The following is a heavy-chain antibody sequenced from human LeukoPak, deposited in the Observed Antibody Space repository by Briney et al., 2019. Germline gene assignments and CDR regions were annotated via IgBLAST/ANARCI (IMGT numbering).Heavy chain of an antibody. V-gene: IGHV1-69*13. CDR3: ASTFITIFGVVHYYYYYYMDV. D-gene: IGHD3-3*01. J-gene: IGHJ6*03. CDR2: IIPIFGTA. Sequence: SVKVSCKASGGTFSSYAISWVRQAPGQGLEWMGGIIPIFGTANYAQKFQGRVTITADESTSTAYMELSSLRSEDTAVYYCASTFITIFGVVHYYYYYYMDVWGKGTTVTVSS. CDR1: GGTFSSYA.